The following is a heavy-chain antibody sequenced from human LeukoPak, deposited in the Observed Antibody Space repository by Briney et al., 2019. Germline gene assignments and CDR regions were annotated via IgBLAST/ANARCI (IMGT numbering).Heavy chain of an antibody. V-gene: IGHV1-18*01. CDR1: GYTFTSYG. CDR3: ARDDPNIGYCSGGSCSGYYYGMDV. Sequence: GASVKVSCKASGYTFTSYGISWVRQAPGQGLEWMGWISAYNGNTNYAQKLQGRVTMTTDTSTSTAYMELRSLRSDDTAVYYCARDDPNIGYCSGGSCSGYYYGMDVWGRGTTVTVSS. CDR2: ISAYNGNT. D-gene: IGHD2-15*01. J-gene: IGHJ6*02.